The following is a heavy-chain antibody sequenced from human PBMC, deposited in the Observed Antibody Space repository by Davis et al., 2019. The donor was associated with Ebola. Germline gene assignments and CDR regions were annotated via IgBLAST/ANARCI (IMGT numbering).Heavy chain of an antibody. CDR3: ARSSYQPDY. V-gene: IGHV3-74*01. D-gene: IGHD2-2*01. J-gene: IGHJ4*02. CDR1: GFTFSRYW. Sequence: GVLKISCAASGFTFSRYWMHWVRQAPGKGLVYVSRISSDGGITSYADSVKGRFSISRDSTSNTLYLQMNGLRAEDTAVYYCARSSYQPDYWGQGTLVTVSS. CDR2: ISSDGGIT.